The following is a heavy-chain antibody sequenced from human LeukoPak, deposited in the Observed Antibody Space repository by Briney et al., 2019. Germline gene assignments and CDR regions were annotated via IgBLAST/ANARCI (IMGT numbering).Heavy chain of an antibody. V-gene: IGHV1-8*01. CDR1: GYTFTSYD. J-gene: IGHJ6*03. D-gene: IGHD6-13*01. CDR2: MNPNSGNT. Sequence: ASVKVSCKASGYTFTSYDINWVRQATGQGLEWMGWMNPNSGNTGYAQKFQGRVTMTRNTSISTAYMELSSLRSEDTAVCYCARGKDSSSWYLPTTKYYYYYYMDVWGKGTTVTISS. CDR3: ARGKDSSSWYLPTTKYYYYYYMDV.